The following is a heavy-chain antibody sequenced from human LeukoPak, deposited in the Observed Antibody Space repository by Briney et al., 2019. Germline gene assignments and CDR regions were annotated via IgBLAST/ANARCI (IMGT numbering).Heavy chain of an antibody. CDR3: ASGIVVVVAARYYYGMDV. Sequence: SVKVSCKASGGTFSSYAISWVRQAPGQGLEWMGRILPILGIANYAQKFQGRVTITADKSTSTAYMELSSLRSEDTAVYYCASGIVVVVAARYYYGMDVWGQGTTVTVSS. V-gene: IGHV1-69*04. CDR1: GGTFSSYA. D-gene: IGHD2-15*01. J-gene: IGHJ6*02. CDR2: ILPILGIA.